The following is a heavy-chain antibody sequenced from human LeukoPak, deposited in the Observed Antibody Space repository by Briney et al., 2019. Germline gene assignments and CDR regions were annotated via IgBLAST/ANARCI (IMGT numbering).Heavy chain of an antibody. Sequence: GGSLRLSCAASGFTFSSYAMSWVRQAPGKGLEWVSGLSGNGGSIYYADSVKGRFTISRDNSKNTLYLQINSLRAEDTAVYYCAKDPRSYTVTTMLFQYWGQGTLVTVSS. D-gene: IGHD5-12*01. J-gene: IGHJ4*02. CDR2: LSGNGGSI. CDR3: AKDPRSYTVTTMLFQY. V-gene: IGHV3-23*01. CDR1: GFTFSSYA.